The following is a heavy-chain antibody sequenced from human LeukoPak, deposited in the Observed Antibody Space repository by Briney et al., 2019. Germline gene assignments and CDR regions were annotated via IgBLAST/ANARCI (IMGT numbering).Heavy chain of an antibody. Sequence: GGSLRLSCAVSGDAFSILAMHWVRQCPGKGLEFVSAIGGDGATAHYADSVRGRFTISRDNSKNTVHLQMGSLRPEDMAVYYCATGYNYYYDYWGQGTLVSVSS. CDR1: GDAFSILA. J-gene: IGHJ4*02. CDR3: ATGYNYYYDY. D-gene: IGHD5-18*01. V-gene: IGHV3-64*02. CDR2: IGGDGATA.